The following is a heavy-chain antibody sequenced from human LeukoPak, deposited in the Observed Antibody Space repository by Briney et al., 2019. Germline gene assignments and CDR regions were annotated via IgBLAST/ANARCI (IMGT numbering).Heavy chain of an antibody. CDR1: GASISSSDYY. Sequence: SETLSLTCAVSGASISSSDYYWGWVRQSPGKGLEWIGNIYSSGNTYYNASLKSRVTMYIDTSKNQFSLKLSSVTAADTAMYYCAKSNGYGLIDYWGQGTLVTVSS. CDR3: AKSNGYGLIDY. D-gene: IGHD5-12*01. V-gene: IGHV4-39*01. J-gene: IGHJ4*02. CDR2: IYSSGNT.